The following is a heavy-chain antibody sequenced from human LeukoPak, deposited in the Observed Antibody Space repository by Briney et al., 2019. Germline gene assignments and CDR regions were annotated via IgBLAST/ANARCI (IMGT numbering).Heavy chain of an antibody. CDR1: GYSISSGYY. V-gene: IGHV4-38-2*02. CDR3: ARVGYCTNGVCYLLYTFDY. J-gene: IGHJ4*02. Sequence: ASETLSLTCTVSGYSISSGYYWGWIRQPPGKGLEWIGSIYHSGSTYYNPSLKSRVTISVDTSKNQFSLKLSSVTAADTAVYYCARVGYCTNGVCYLLYTFDYWGQGTLVTVSS. CDR2: IYHSGST. D-gene: IGHD2-8*01.